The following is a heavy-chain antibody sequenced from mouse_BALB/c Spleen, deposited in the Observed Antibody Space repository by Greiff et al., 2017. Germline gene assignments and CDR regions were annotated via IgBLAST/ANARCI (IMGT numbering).Heavy chain of an antibody. CDR1: GYAFSSYW. J-gene: IGHJ2*01. CDR2: IYPGDGDT. D-gene: IGHD2-5*01. CDR3: ARTLYYSNYFDY. Sequence: QVQLQQSGAELVRPGSSVKISCKASGYAFSSYWMNWVKQRPGQGLEWIGQIYPGDGDTNYNVKFKGKATLTADKSSSTAYMQLSSLTSEDSAVYFCARTLYYSNYFDYWGQGTTLTVSS. V-gene: IGHV1-80*01.